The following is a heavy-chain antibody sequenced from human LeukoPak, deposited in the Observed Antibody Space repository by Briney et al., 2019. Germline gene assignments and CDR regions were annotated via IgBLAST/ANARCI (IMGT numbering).Heavy chain of an antibody. Sequence: ASVKVSCKASGYTFTGYYIHWVRQAPGQGLEWMGWINPNSGGTNYAQKFRGRVTMTRDTSISTVYMELSRLTSDDTAVYYCARASYFDLWARGTLVTVSS. CDR1: GYTFTGYY. CDR3: ARASYFDL. V-gene: IGHV1-2*02. J-gene: IGHJ2*01. CDR2: INPNSGGT.